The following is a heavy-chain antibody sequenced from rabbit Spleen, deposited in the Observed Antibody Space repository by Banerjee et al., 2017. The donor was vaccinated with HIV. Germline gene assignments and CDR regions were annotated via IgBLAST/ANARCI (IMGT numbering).Heavy chain of an antibody. J-gene: IGHJ4*01. CDR1: GFTLSNSYW. CDR2: IDSGSSGFT. Sequence: QSLEESGGDLVKPGASLTLTCTASGFTLSNSYWICWVRQAPGKGPEWIACIDSGSSGFTYYATWAIGRFTCSKPSSTTVTLQMTRLTAADTATYFCARDAGAGNWYAFNLWGPGTLVTVS. D-gene: IGHD4-2*01. CDR3: ARDAGAGNWYAFNL. V-gene: IGHV1S40*01.